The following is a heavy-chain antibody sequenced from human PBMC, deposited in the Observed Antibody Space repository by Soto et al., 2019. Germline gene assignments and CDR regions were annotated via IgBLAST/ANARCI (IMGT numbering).Heavy chain of an antibody. CDR3: TREAPGGSIDY. J-gene: IGHJ4*02. CDR1: GFTFSSYA. CDR2: ISYDGNNK. Sequence: GGSLRLSCAASGFTFSSYAMHWVRQAPDKGLEWVAVISYDGNNKYYTDSVKGRFTISRDNSRNTLYLQMNSLRADDTALYYCTREAPGGSIDYWGQGTLVTVSS. V-gene: IGHV3-30*04. D-gene: IGHD2-8*02.